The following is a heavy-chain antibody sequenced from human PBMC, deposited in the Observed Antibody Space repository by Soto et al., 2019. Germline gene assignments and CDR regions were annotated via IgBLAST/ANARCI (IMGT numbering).Heavy chain of an antibody. CDR2: MSGSGGST. Sequence: EVHLLESGGGLVQPGGSLRLSCAASGLTFKSYAMSWVRQAPGKGLEWVSGMSGSGGSTDYEDAVKGRFTISRDNSKNTLYLQMNSLRVEDTALYYCAKGQYSGVAGGLDYLGQGTLVTVSS. V-gene: IGHV3-23*01. J-gene: IGHJ4*02. CDR3: AKGQYSGVAGGLDY. CDR1: GLTFKSYA. D-gene: IGHD1-26*01.